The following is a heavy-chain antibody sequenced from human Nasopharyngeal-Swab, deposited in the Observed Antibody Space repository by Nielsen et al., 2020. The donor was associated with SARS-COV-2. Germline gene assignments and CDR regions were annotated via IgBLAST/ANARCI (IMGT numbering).Heavy chain of an antibody. CDR2: INPNSGGT. D-gene: IGHD1-1*01. V-gene: IGHV1-2*06. CDR1: GYTFTGYY. CDR3: ARDGTRYNWNDYYYYGMDV. Sequence: VKVSCKASGYTFTGYYMHWVRQAPGQGLEWMGRINPNSGGTNYAQKFQGRVTMTRDTSISTAYMELSRLRSDDTAVYYCARDGTRYNWNDYYYYGMDVWGQGTTVTVSS. J-gene: IGHJ6*02.